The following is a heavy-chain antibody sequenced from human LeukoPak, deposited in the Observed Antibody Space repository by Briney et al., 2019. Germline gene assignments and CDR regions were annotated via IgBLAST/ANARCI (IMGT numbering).Heavy chain of an antibody. CDR3: ARDGGFGELFGDLNWFDP. Sequence: SVKVSCKASGYTFTDYYINWVRQAPGQGLEWMGGIIPIFGTANYAQKFQGRVTITADESTSTAYMELSSLRSEDTAVYYCARDGGFGELFGDLNWFDPWGQGTLVTVSS. D-gene: IGHD3-10*01. J-gene: IGHJ5*02. V-gene: IGHV1-69*13. CDR2: IIPIFGTA. CDR1: GYTFTDYY.